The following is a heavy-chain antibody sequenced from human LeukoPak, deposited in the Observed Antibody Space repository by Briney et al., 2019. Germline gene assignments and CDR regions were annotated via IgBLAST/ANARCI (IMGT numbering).Heavy chain of an antibody. D-gene: IGHD5-12*01. CDR3: AREIASGYDNFDY. CDR1: GYTFTSYD. CDR2: MNPNSGNT. Sequence: ASVKVSCKASGYTFTSYDINWVRQATGQGLEWMGWMNPNSGNTGYAQKFQGRVTMTRDTSISTAYMDLSSLRSEDTAVYYCAREIASGYDNFDYWGQGTLVTVSS. V-gene: IGHV1-8*01. J-gene: IGHJ4*02.